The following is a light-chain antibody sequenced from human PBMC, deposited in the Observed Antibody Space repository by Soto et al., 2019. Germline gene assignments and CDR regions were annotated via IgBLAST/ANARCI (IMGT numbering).Light chain of an antibody. J-gene: IGKJ4*01. CDR3: LQHDVYPLT. Sequence: DIQGTQSPSAKSATVKDRVNITCRASQGIRNHLVWFQQKPGKAPRRLIYDASSLQSGVPSTFSGSGSGTEFTLTISRLQPEDFATYYCLQHDVYPLTFGGGTKVDIK. CDR2: DAS. V-gene: IGKV1-17*03. CDR1: QGIRNH.